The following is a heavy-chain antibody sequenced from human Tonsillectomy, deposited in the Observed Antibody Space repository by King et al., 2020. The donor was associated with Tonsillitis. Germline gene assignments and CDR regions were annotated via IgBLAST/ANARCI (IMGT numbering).Heavy chain of an antibody. CDR1: GGSISSYY. CDR3: AKNIPGSDAFDI. V-gene: IGHV4-59*01. J-gene: IGHJ3*02. Sequence: VQLQESGPGLVKPSETLSLTCIVSGGSISSYYWSWIRQPPGNGLEGIGYDHYSGRTNYTPSLKSRVTISVETSKNQFSLRLSSVTAADTAVYYCAKNIPGSDAFDIWGQGTMVTVFS. CDR2: DHYSGRT. D-gene: IGHD2/OR15-2a*01.